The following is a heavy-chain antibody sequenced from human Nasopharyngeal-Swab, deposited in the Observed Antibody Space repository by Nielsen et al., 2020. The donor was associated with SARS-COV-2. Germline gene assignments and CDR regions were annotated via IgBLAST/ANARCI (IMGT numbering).Heavy chain of an antibody. CDR3: ARDIEEWLVLPSLSFAH. CDR1: GYRFTSYG. CDR2: RCACSDDT. J-gene: IGHJ4*02. Sequence: SVNVSCKASGYRFTSYGISGVRQAPGPGLEWLGSRCACSDDTHYAQKFQGRASMTTDTSTSAVYMELRSLRSDDTAVYYCARDIEEWLVLPSLSFAHWGTGTLVTVSS. D-gene: IGHD5-18*01. V-gene: IGHV1-18*01.